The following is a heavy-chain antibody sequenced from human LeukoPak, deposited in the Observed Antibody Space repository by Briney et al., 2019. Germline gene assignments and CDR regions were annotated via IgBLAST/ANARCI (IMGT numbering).Heavy chain of an antibody. Sequence: GGSLRLSCAASGFTFSSYAMSWVRQAPGKGLEWVSIISSRSSHIFDADSVKGRFAISRDNAKNSLYLQMNSLRPEDTAVYYCVRGATAVTRHLDYWGQGTLVTVSS. V-gene: IGHV3-21*01. CDR3: VRGATAVTRHLDY. CDR2: ISSRSSHI. J-gene: IGHJ4*02. CDR1: GFTFSSYA. D-gene: IGHD4-23*01.